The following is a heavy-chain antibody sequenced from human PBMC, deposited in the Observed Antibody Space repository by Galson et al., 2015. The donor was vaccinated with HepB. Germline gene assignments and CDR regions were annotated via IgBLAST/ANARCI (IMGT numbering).Heavy chain of an antibody. V-gene: IGHV4-4*01. Sequence: ETLSLTCAVSGGSISSSNWWSWVRQPPGKGLEWIGEIYHSGSTNYNPSLKSRVTISVDKSKNQFSLKLSSVTAADTAVYCCARSREDYSNYNYYYYMDVWGKGTTVTVSS. D-gene: IGHD4-11*01. CDR2: IYHSGST. CDR3: ARSREDYSNYNYYYYMDV. J-gene: IGHJ6*03. CDR1: GGSISSSNW.